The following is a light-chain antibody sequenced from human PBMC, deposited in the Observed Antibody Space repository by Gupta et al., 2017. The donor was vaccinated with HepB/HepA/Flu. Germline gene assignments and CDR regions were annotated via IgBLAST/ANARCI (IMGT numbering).Light chain of an antibody. V-gene: IGLV2-8*01. Sequence: PARSASGSPGQSVTISCTGTSSDVGGYNYVSWYQQHPGKAPKLMIYEVSKRPSGVPDRFSGSKSGNTASLTVSGLQAEDEADYYCSSYAGSNKLVVFGGGTKLTVL. CDR2: EVS. CDR3: SSYAGSNKLVV. J-gene: IGLJ2*01. CDR1: SSDVGGYNY.